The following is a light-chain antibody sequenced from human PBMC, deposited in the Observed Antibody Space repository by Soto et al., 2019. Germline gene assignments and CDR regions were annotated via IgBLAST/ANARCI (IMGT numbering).Light chain of an antibody. V-gene: IGKV3D-15*01. CDR2: GGS. J-gene: IGKJ2*01. CDR1: QSVISTY. Sequence: RASLSCWASQSVISTYLAWYQQKPGQAPRLLIYGGSSRATGIPDRFSGSGSGTEFTPATSSLQSEDFAVQYCQQYNDWPLDPFCHGTKVDIK. CDR3: QQYNDWPLDP.